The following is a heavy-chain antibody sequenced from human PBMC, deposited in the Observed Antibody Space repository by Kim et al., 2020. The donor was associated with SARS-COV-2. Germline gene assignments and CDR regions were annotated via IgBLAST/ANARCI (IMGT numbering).Heavy chain of an antibody. CDR3: ARGPYYYDSSGYSYFDY. Sequence: LKGRVTISVNPSKNQFSLKLSSVTAADTAVYYCARGPYYYDSSGYSYFDYWGQGTLVTVSS. V-gene: IGHV4-30-2*05. D-gene: IGHD3-22*01. J-gene: IGHJ4*02.